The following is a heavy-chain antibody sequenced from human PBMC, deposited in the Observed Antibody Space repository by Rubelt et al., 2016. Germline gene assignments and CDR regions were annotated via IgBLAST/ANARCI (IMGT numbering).Heavy chain of an antibody. CDR3: ARAEYGADFDY. CDR2: IYYSGST. CDR1: GGSFSSTY. Sequence: QVQLQESGPGLVKPSETLSLTCTVSGGSFSSTYWSWIRQPPGKGLEWIGYIYYSGSTNYNPSLKSRVTISVDTSKNQFSLKLSSVTAADTAVYYCARAEYGADFDYWGQGTLVTVSS. J-gene: IGHJ4*02. V-gene: IGHV4-59*08. D-gene: IGHD4-17*01.